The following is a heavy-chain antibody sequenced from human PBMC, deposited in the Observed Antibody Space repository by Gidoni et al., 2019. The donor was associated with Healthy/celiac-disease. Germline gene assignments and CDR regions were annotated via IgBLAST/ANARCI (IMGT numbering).Heavy chain of an antibody. CDR3: ARRGRGVNPLDY. D-gene: IGHD3-10*01. Sequence: QLQLQESGPGLVKPSETLSLTCTVSVGSSSSSSYYWGWIRQPPGKGLEWIGSIYYSGSTYYNPSLKSRVTISVDTSKNQFSLKLSSVTAADTAVYYCARRGRGVNPLDYWGQGTLVTVSS. CDR2: IYYSGST. V-gene: IGHV4-39*01. CDR1: VGSSSSSSYY. J-gene: IGHJ4*02.